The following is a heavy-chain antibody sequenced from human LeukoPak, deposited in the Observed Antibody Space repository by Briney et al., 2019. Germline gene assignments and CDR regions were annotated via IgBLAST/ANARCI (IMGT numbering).Heavy chain of an antibody. CDR1: GYTFTSYY. J-gene: IGHJ4*02. V-gene: IGHV1-46*01. CDR3: ARQGYSGHSQGAADY. Sequence: ASVKVSCKASGYTFTSYYMHWVRQAPGQGLEWMGIINPSGGSTSYAQKFQGRVTMTRDMSTSTVYMELSSLRSDDTAVYYCARQGYSGHSQGAADYWGQGTLVTVSS. CDR2: INPSGGST. D-gene: IGHD4-23*01.